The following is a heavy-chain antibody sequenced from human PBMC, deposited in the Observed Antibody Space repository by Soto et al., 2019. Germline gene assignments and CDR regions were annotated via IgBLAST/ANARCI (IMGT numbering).Heavy chain of an antibody. V-gene: IGHV3-23*01. J-gene: IGHJ6*02. CDR1: GFTFSHYV. D-gene: IGHD3-3*02. CDR3: AKARASYLSASHFYYGLDV. Sequence: PVGSLRLSCAASGFTFSHYVLSWVRQAPGRGLVWVSSISGSGSSVYLADSVRGRFTMSRDLSRNTVSLQMNRLRAEDTAIYYCAKARASYLSASHFYYGLDVWGQGTTVTVS. CDR2: ISGSGSSV.